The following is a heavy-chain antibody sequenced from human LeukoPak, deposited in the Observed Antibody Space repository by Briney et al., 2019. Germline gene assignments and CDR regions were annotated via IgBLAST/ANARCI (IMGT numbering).Heavy chain of an antibody. J-gene: IGHJ4*02. V-gene: IGHV1-18*01. Sequence: ASVKLSCKASGYTFTSYGISWVRQATGQGLEWMGWISAYNGNTNYTQRHPGRVTMTTDTSTSTAYIELRSLRSDDTAVYYRAREVPTYYYDSTTPRYFDYWGQGTLVTVSS. CDR2: ISAYNGNT. D-gene: IGHD3-22*01. CDR1: GYTFTSYG. CDR3: AREVPTYYYDSTTPRYFDY.